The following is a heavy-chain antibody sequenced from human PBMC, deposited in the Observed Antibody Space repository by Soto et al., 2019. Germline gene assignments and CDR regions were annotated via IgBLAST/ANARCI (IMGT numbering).Heavy chain of an antibody. Sequence: SETLSLTCAVYGGSFSGYYWSWIRQPPGKGLEWIGEINHSGSTNYNPSLKSRVTISIDTSKNQFSLKLSSVTAADTAVYYCARHFYGSVTWVDYYHYLMDFWGQGTTVTVSS. CDR3: ARHFYGSVTWVDYYHYLMDF. CDR2: INHSGST. J-gene: IGHJ6*02. V-gene: IGHV4-34*01. CDR1: GGSFSGYY. D-gene: IGHD3-10*01.